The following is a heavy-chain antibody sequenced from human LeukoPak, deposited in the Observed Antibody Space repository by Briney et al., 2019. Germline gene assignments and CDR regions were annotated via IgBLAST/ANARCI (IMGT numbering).Heavy chain of an antibody. Sequence: PSETLSLTCTVSGYSISSGYYWGWIRQPPGKGLEWIGSTYHSGSTYYNPSLKSRVTISVDTSKNQFSLKLSSVTAADTAVYYCASRRMFGEYNYPFDIWGQGTMVTVSS. CDR3: ASRRMFGEYNYPFDI. D-gene: IGHD3-10*02. CDR2: TYHSGST. CDR1: GYSISSGYY. J-gene: IGHJ3*02. V-gene: IGHV4-38-2*02.